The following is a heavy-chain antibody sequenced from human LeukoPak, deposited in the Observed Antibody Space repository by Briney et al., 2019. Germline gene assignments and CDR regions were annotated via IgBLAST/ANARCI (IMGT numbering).Heavy chain of an antibody. CDR1: VYTFTFYY. V-gene: IGHV1-2*02. CDR3: ARDLGAYYYDSSGSQPGDAFDI. CDR2: INPNSGGT. J-gene: IGHJ3*02. Sequence: ASVTVSFKSSVYTFTFYYMHWVRQAPGQGREGMGWINPNSGGTNYAQKFQGRVTMTRDTSISTAYMELSRLRSDDTAVYYCARDLGAYYYDSSGSQPGDAFDIWGQGTMVTVSS. D-gene: IGHD3-22*01.